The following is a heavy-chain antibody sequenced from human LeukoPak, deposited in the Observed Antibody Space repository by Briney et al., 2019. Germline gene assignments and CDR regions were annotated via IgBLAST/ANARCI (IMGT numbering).Heavy chain of an antibody. J-gene: IGHJ4*02. CDR2: IYSGGST. Sequence: GGSLRLSCAASEFSVGSNYMTWVRQAPGKGLEWVSLIYSGGSTYYADSVKGRFTISRDNSKNTLYLQMNSLRAEDTAVYYCARDNYYYDSSGYYHFDYWGQGTLVTVSS. V-gene: IGHV3-66*01. CDR1: EFSVGSNY. D-gene: IGHD3-22*01. CDR3: ARDNYYYDSSGYYHFDY.